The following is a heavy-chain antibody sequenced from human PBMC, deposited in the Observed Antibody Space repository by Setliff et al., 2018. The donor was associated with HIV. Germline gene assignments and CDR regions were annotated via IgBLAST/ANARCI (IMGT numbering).Heavy chain of an antibody. J-gene: IGHJ6*03. CDR3: ARGEGYCSGGDCYYYYMDV. D-gene: IGHD2-15*01. CDR1: GGTFSSYT. CDR2: IIPIFGTA. Sequence: SVKVSCKASGGTFSSYTISWVRQAPGQGLEWMGGIIPIFGTANYAQKFQGRVTITADESTSTAYMELSSLRSEDTAVYYCARGEGYCSGGDCYYYYMDVWGKGTTVTVSS. V-gene: IGHV1-69*13.